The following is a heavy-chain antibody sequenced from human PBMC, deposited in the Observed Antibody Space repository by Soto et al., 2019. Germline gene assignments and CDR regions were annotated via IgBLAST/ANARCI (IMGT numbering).Heavy chain of an antibody. Sequence: QVQLVESGGGVVQPGRSLRLSCAASGFTFSIYGMHWVRQAPGKGLEWVAVISYDGSNKYYADSVKGRFTISRDNSKNTLYLQMNNLRGEDTAVYYCAKETVEYYFDYWGQGTLVTVSS. V-gene: IGHV3-30*18. J-gene: IGHJ4*02. CDR2: ISYDGSNK. D-gene: IGHD3-3*01. CDR1: GFTFSIYG. CDR3: AKETVEYYFDY.